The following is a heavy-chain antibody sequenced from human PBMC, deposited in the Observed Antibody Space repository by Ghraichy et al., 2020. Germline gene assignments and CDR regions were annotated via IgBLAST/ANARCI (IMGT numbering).Heavy chain of an antibody. J-gene: IGHJ4*02. Sequence: SETLSLTCTVSGGSISSYYWSWIRQPPGNGLEWIGYIYYSGSTNYNPSLTSRLTISVYTSNNQFSLKLSSVTSADTAVYYCARDKGDYGDYGLHYYFDYWGQGTLVTVSS. D-gene: IGHD4-17*01. CDR3: ARDKGDYGDYGLHYYFDY. CDR2: IYYSGST. CDR1: GGSISSYY. V-gene: IGHV4-59*01.